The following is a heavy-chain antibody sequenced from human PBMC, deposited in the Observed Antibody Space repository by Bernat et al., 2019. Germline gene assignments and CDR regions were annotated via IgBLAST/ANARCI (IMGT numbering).Heavy chain of an antibody. Sequence: QVQLVQSGAEVKKPGASVKVSCKASGYTFTSYGISWVRQAPGQGLEWMGWISAYNGNTNYAQKLQGRVTMTRNTSISTAYMELSSLRSEDTAVYYCARVVVVAATSWYFDLWGRGTLVTVSS. D-gene: IGHD2-15*01. J-gene: IGHJ2*01. CDR2: ISAYNGNT. CDR1: GYTFTSYG. V-gene: IGHV1-18*01. CDR3: ARVVVVAATSWYFDL.